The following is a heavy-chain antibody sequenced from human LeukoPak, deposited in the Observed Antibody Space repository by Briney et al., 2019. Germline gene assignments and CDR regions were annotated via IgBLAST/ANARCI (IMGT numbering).Heavy chain of an antibody. CDR3: ATDRLTAGGFDY. D-gene: IGHD6-13*01. J-gene: IGHJ4*02. V-gene: IGHV1-8*01. CDR2: MNPNSGNT. Sequence: ASVKVSCKASGYTFTSYDINWVRQATGQGLEWMGWMNPNSGNTGYAQKFQGRVTMTRNTSISTAYMELSSLRSEDTAVYYCATDRLTAGGFDYWGQGTLVTVSS. CDR1: GYTFTSYD.